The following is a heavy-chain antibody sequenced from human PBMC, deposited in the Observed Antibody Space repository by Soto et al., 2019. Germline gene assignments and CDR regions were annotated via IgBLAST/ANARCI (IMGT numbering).Heavy chain of an antibody. CDR1: GYPVTAYY. V-gene: IGHV1-2*02. Sequence: QLHLVQSGAVVKKPGASVTVSCSASGYPVTAYYMHWVRQAPGRGLEWMGGINPATGAAKYTQTFPGRVTMARETAKRTVFMEPGGLTSEDTAVFFRARGGGVGVAGSAAFDMWGQGTLVTVSS. CDR3: ARGGGVGVAGSAAFDM. CDR2: INPATGAA. D-gene: IGHD3-3*01. J-gene: IGHJ3*02.